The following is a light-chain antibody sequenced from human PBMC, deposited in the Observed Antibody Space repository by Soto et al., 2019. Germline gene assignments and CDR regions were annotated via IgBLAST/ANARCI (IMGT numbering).Light chain of an antibody. CDR1: QSVSSSY. J-gene: IGKJ1*01. V-gene: IGKV3-20*01. CDR2: GAS. CDR3: HQYGSSSWT. Sequence: EIVLPEAPGPQSLSPGERATLSCRASQSVSSSYLAWYQQKPGQAPRLLIYGASSRATGISDRFSGSGSGTDFTLTISRLEPEDFAVYYCHQYGSSSWTFGQGTKVDI.